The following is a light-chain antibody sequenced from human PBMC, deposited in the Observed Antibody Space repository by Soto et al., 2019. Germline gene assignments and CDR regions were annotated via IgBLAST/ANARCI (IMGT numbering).Light chain of an antibody. CDR2: DNN. CDR1: SFNIGNNY. Sequence: QSVLTQPPSVSAAPGQRVSISCSGSSFNIGNNYVSWYQQLPGTAPKLLIYDNNKRPSGIPDRFSGSKSRTSATLGITGLQPGDEADYYCGTWDSRLSAYVLGTGTQLTVL. J-gene: IGLJ1*01. V-gene: IGLV1-51*01. CDR3: GTWDSRLSAYV.